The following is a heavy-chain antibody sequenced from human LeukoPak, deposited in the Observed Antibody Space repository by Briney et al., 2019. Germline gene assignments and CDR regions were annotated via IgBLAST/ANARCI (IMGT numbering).Heavy chain of an antibody. CDR2: ISSSSSYI. CDR3: ARDRHSGSYADAFDI. Sequence: PGGSLRLSCAASGFTFSSYSMNWVRQAPRKGLEWVSSISSSSSYIYYEDSVKGRFTISRDNSKNSLYLQMNSLRAEDTAVYYCARDRHSGSYADAFDIWGQGTMVTVSS. J-gene: IGHJ3*02. V-gene: IGHV3-21*01. CDR1: GFTFSSYS. D-gene: IGHD1-26*01.